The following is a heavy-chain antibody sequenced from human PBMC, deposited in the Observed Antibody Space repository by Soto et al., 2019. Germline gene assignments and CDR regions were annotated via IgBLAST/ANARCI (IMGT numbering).Heavy chain of an antibody. CDR3: AREPRYCSGGTCSIMGDAFDI. V-gene: IGHV3-66*01. Sequence: EVQLVESGGGLVQPGGSLRLSCVASGFTVTDIYMNWVRQAPGKGLEWVSVIYKDLTDYADFVRGRFSVSTDTSKHALYLQLDNMRAEDTAVYYCAREPRYCSGGTCSIMGDAFDIWGQGAMVTVSS. CDR2: IYKDLT. J-gene: IGHJ3*02. D-gene: IGHD2-15*01. CDR1: GFTVTDIY.